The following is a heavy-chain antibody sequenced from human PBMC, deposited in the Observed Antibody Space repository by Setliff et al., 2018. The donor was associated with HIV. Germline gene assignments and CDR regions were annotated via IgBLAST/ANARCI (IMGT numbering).Heavy chain of an antibody. CDR1: GFTFSSYW. V-gene: IGHV3-7*01. Sequence: GGSLRLSCAASGFTFSSYWMSWVRQAPGKGLEWVANIKQDGSEKYYVDSVKGRFTISRDNAKNSLYLQMNSLRVEDTAVFYCARDRGGSDYFDYWGHGTLVTVSS. D-gene: IGHD1-26*01. CDR2: IKQDGSEK. CDR3: ARDRGGSDYFDY. J-gene: IGHJ4*01.